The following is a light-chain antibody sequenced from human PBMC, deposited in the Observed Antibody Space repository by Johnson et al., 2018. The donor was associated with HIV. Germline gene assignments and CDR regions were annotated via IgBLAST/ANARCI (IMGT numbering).Light chain of an antibody. CDR2: ENN. V-gene: IGLV1-51*02. CDR3: GTWYSSLGLGV. Sequence: QSVLTQPPSVSAAPGQKVSISCSGNSSSIGSNYVSWYQQLPGTAPKLLIYENNKRPSGIPDRFSGSQSGPSATLAIHGLQTGDEADYYGGTWYSSLGLGVFGNGAKVTV. J-gene: IGLJ1*01. CDR1: SSSIGSNY.